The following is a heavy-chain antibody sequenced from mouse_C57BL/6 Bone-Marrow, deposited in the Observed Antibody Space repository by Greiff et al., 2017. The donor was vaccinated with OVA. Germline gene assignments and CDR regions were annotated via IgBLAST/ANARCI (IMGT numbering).Heavy chain of an antibody. CDR1: GYTFTSYW. Sequence: QVQLQQPGAELVKPGASVKLSCKASGYTFTSYWMQWVKQRPGQGLEWIGEIDPSDSYTNYNQKFKGKATLTVDTSSSTAYMQLSSLTSEDSAVYYCARWGTTVGPVFDYWGQGTTLTVSS. J-gene: IGHJ2*01. V-gene: IGHV1-50*01. D-gene: IGHD1-1*01. CDR2: IDPSDSYT. CDR3: ARWGTTVGPVFDY.